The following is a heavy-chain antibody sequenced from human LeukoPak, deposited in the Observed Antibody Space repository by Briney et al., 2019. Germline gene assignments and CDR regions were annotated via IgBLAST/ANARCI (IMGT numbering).Heavy chain of an antibody. V-gene: IGHV4-34*01. CDR2: MNHNGST. J-gene: IGHJ5*02. CDR3: ASRNGTKIYDFGSGHYEYWFDP. CDR1: GGSFSGCY. Sequence: SETLSLTCAVYGGSFSGCYWCWIRQPPGKGREWIGEMNHNGSTNYNPSLKSRVTLSVDTSKHKFSLKLSSVTAADTAVYYCASRNGTKIYDFGSGHYEYWFDPWGQGTLVTVSS. D-gene: IGHD3-3*01.